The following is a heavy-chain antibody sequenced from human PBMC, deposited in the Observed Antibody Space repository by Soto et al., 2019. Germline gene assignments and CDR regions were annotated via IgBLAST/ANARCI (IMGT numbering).Heavy chain of an antibody. CDR1: GFTFSSYG. J-gene: IGHJ4*02. V-gene: IGHV3-30*18. Sequence: QVQLVESGGGVVQPGRSLRLSCVASGFTFSSYGMHWVRQAPGKGLEWVAIISYDGSNTYYADSVKGRFTISRDNSKNTLYLQMNSQRVEDTSVYYCAKEGGLSGSYYISSSYYFDYWGQGTLVTVSS. CDR3: AKEGGLSGSYYISSSYYFDY. CDR2: ISYDGSNT. D-gene: IGHD1-26*01.